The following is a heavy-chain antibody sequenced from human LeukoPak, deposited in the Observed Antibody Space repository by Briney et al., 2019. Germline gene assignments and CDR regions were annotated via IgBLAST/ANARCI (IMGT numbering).Heavy chain of an antibody. J-gene: IGHJ4*02. CDR2: ISWDGGST. D-gene: IGHD6-13*01. CDR3: AKDVSNSWYYFDY. CDR1: GFTFDDYT. Sequence: GGSLRLSCAASGFTFDDYTMHWVRQAPGKGLEWVSLISWDGGSTYYADSVKGRFTISRDNSKDSLYLQMNSLRTEDTALYYCAKDVSNSWYYFDYWGQGTLVTVSS. V-gene: IGHV3-43*01.